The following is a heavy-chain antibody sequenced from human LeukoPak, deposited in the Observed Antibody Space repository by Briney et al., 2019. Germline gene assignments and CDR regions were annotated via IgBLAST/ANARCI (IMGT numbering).Heavy chain of an antibody. CDR2: IYSADSA. CDR1: GFTVTSNY. V-gene: IGHV3-53*01. J-gene: IGHJ4*02. CDR3: ARGRPPVDY. Sequence: PGGSLRLSCAASGFTVTSNYMSWVRQAPGKGLEWVLVIYSADSAYYADSVKGRFTISRDISKNTLYLQMNSLRAEDTAMYYCARGRPPVDYWGQGTLVTVSS. D-gene: IGHD3-10*01.